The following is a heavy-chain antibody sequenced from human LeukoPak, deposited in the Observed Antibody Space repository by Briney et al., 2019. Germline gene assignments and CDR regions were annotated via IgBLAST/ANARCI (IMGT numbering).Heavy chain of an antibody. CDR1: GGSISSSSYY. CDR3: ARLSSGHYYYLHHCKDG. CDR2: IYYSGST. V-gene: IGHV4-39*01. Sequence: SETLSLTCTVSGGSISSSSYYWGWIRQPPGKGLEWIGSIYYSGSTYYNPSLKSRVTISVDTSKNQFSLKLSSVTAADTAVYYCARLSSGHYYYLHHCKDGWGKGTTVTVSS. D-gene: IGHD3-10*01. J-gene: IGHJ6*03.